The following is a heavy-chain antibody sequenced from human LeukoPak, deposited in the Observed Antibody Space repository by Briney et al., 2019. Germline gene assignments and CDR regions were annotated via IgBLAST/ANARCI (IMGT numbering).Heavy chain of an antibody. D-gene: IGHD1-26*01. V-gene: IGHV3-11*04. Sequence: GGSLRLSCAASGFTFSDQYMDWVRQAPGKGLEWVSYISSRGSTIYYADSVKGRFTISRDNAKNSLYLQMNSLRAEDTAVYYCASLPGRTLGATKDWGQGTLVTVSS. CDR3: ASLPGRTLGATKD. CDR1: GFTFSDQY. CDR2: ISSRGSTI. J-gene: IGHJ4*02.